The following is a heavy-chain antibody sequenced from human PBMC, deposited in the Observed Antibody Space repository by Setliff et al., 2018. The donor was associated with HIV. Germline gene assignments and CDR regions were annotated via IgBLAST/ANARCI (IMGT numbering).Heavy chain of an antibody. J-gene: IGHJ6*03. CDR2: IYHGGNT. Sequence: SETLSLTCDVSGGSISSNSWWTWVRQPPGKGLEWIGQIYHGGNTRYNPSLKSRVTISVDTSKNQFSLKLTSVTAADTAVYYCARDRSHPPYYMDVWGKGTTVTVSS. CDR1: GGSISSNSW. CDR3: ARDRSHPPYYMDV. V-gene: IGHV4-4*02.